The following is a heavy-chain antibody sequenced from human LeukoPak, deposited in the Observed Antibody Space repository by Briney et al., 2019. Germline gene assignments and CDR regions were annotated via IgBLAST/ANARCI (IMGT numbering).Heavy chain of an antibody. Sequence: GGSLRLSCAASGFTFSDYAMSGVRQAPGKGLEGLAVINGGRSGSTYYAASVTGRFTVSRDNSKNTVDLQMNNLRVADTAIYYCANDLGWIQLNLGRGHGTLVTVSS. CDR1: GFTFSDYA. CDR2: INGGRSGST. J-gene: IGHJ4*01. D-gene: IGHD5-18*01. V-gene: IGHV3-23*01. CDR3: ANDLGWIQLNLG.